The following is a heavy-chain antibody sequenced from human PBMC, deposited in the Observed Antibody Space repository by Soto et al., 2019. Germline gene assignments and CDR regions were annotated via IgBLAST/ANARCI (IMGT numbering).Heavy chain of an antibody. D-gene: IGHD3-3*01. CDR3: ARVAISTIFGVVIRYYFDY. V-gene: IGHV1-69*13. CDR1: GYTFSSYA. J-gene: IGHJ4*02. Sequence: GSSVKVSCKASGYTFSSYAISWVRQAPGQGLEWMGGIIPIFGTANYAQKFQGRVTITADESTSTAYMELSSLRSEDTAVYYCARVAISTIFGVVIRYYFDYWGQGTLVTVSS. CDR2: IIPIFGTA.